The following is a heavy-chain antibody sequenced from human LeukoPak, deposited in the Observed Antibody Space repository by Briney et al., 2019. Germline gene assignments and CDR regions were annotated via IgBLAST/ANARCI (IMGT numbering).Heavy chain of an antibody. CDR1: GGSISSSSYY. J-gene: IGHJ3*02. CDR3: ARSQKAGYYYGSGPDAFDI. D-gene: IGHD3-10*01. CDR2: IYYSGST. Sequence: SETLSLTCTVSGGSISSSSYYWGWIRQPPGKGLEWIGSIYYSGSTYYNPSLKSRVTISVDTSKNQFSLKLSSVTAADTAVYYCARSQKAGYYYGSGPDAFDIWGQGTMVTVSS. V-gene: IGHV4-39*01.